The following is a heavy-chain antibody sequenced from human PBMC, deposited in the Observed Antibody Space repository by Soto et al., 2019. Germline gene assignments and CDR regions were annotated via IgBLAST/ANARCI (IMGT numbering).Heavy chain of an antibody. V-gene: IGHV3-66*01. Sequence: GGSLRLSCAASGFTVSRNYMSWVRQAPGKGLEWVSVIYSGGSTYYADSVKGRFTISRDNSKNTLYLQMNSLRAEDTAVYYCARERREIAVAGGYYYYYMDVWGKGTTVTVSS. CDR3: ARERREIAVAGGYYYYYMDV. J-gene: IGHJ6*03. D-gene: IGHD6-19*01. CDR1: GFTVSRNY. CDR2: IYSGGST.